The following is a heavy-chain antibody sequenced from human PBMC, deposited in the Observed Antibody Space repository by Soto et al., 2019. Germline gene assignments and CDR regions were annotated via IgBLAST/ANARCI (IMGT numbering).Heavy chain of an antibody. J-gene: IGHJ4*02. V-gene: IGHV3-74*01. D-gene: IGHD3-10*01. Sequence: EVQLVESGGDLVQPGGSLRLSCAASGFTFSDYWMHWVRQAPGKGLVWVSRVNSDGSTTNYADSVKGLFTISRDNAKNTHYLQMTSLRAEDTAVYYCARGLKGKYGSDYWGQGTLVTVSS. CDR2: VNSDGSTT. CDR3: ARGLKGKYGSDY. CDR1: GFTFSDYW.